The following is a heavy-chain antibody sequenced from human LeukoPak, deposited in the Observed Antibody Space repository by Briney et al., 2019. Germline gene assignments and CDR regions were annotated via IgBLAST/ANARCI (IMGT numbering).Heavy chain of an antibody. Sequence: GASVKASCKASGYTFTGYYMHWVRQAPGQGLEWMGWINPNSGGANYAQKFQGRVTMTRDTSISTAYMELSRLRSDDTAVYYCARGEVYYDSRRPFDYWGQGTLVTVSS. J-gene: IGHJ4*02. CDR3: ARGEVYYDSRRPFDY. CDR2: INPNSGGA. D-gene: IGHD3-22*01. V-gene: IGHV1-2*02. CDR1: GYTFTGYY.